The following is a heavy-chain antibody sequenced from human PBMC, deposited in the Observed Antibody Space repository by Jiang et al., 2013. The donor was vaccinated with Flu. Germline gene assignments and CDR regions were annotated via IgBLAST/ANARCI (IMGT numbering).Heavy chain of an antibody. Sequence: VQLLESGGGLVQTGGSLRLSCAASGFKFSTYGMSWVRQAPGRGLEWVSAISGSGGSPYYADSVKGRFTISRDNSKNTLFLQVNSLRVEDTAVYYCATRPQCSSSNCLYYFDYWGQGTLVTVSS. CDR2: ISGSGGSP. J-gene: IGHJ4*02. CDR3: ATRPQCSSSNCLYYFDY. V-gene: IGHV3-23*01. D-gene: IGHD2-2*01. CDR1: GFKFSTYG.